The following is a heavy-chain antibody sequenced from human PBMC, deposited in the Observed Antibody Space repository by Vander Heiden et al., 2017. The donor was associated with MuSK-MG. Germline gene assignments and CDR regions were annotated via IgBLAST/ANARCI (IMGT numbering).Heavy chain of an antibody. J-gene: IGHJ6*02. CDR2: IGTAGDT. Sequence: EVQLVESGGGLVQPGGSLRLSCAASGFTFSSYDMHWVRQATGKGLEWVSAIGTAGDTYYPGSVKGRFTISRENAKNSLYLQMNSLRAGDTAVYYCARAPRHTYYYGSTAPPPHYGMDVWGQGTTVTVSS. CDR3: ARAPRHTYYYGSTAPPPHYGMDV. CDR1: GFTFSSYD. V-gene: IGHV3-13*04. D-gene: IGHD3-10*01.